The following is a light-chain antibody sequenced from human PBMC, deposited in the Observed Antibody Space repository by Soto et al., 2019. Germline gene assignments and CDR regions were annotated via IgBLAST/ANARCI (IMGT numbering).Light chain of an antibody. V-gene: IGLV2-11*01. Sequence: QSVLTQPRSVSGSPGQSVTISCTGTSSDVDGYDFVSWHQQHPGKAPKVMIFDVNKRPSGVPDRFSGSKSGNTASLTISGLQAEDEADYYCCSCAGSYKDHYVFGTGTKVTVL. CDR2: DVN. CDR1: SSDVDGYDF. J-gene: IGLJ1*01. CDR3: CSCAGSYKDHYV.